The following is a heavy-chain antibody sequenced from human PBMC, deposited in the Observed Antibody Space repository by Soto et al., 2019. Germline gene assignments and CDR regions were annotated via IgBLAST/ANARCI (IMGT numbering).Heavy chain of an antibody. CDR3: ARERYNWNPPWRVYWLDP. V-gene: IGHV4-31*03. Sequence: SETLSLTCTVSGGSISSGGYYWSWIRQHPGKGLEWIGYIYYSGSTYYNPSLKSRVTISVDTSKNQFSLKLSSVTAADTAVYYRARERYNWNPPWRVYWLDPWGQGTLVTVSS. J-gene: IGHJ5*02. CDR1: GGSISSGGYY. CDR2: IYYSGST. D-gene: IGHD1-20*01.